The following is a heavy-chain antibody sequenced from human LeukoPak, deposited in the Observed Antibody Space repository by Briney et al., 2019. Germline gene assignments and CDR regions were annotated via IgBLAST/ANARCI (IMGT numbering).Heavy chain of an antibody. V-gene: IGHV4-39*02. J-gene: IGHJ5*02. CDR1: GGSISSSSYY. CDR3: ARERTSYNWFDP. D-gene: IGHD1-7*01. CDR2: IYYSGST. Sequence: SETLSLTCTVSGGSISSSSYYWGWIRQPPGKGLEWIGSIYYSGSTYYNPSLKSRVTISVDTSKNQFSLKLSSVTAADTAVYYCARERTSYNWFDPWGQGTLVTVSS.